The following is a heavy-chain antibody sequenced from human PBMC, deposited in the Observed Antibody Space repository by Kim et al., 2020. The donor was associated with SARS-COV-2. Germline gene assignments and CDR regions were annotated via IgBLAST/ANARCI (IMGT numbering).Heavy chain of an antibody. CDR2: IYYSGST. CDR1: GGSISSYY. Sequence: SETLSLTCTVSGGSISSYYWSWIRQPPGKGLEWIGYIYYSGSTNYNPSLKSRVTISVDTSKNQFSLKLSSVTAADTAVYYCARLGGCSSTSCYAVDFDYWGQGTLVTVSS. V-gene: IGHV4-59*08. CDR3: ARLGGCSSTSCYAVDFDY. J-gene: IGHJ4*02. D-gene: IGHD2-2*01.